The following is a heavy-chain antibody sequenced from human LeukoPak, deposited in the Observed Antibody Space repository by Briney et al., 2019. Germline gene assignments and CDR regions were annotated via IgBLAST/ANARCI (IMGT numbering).Heavy chain of an antibody. Sequence: TGGSLSLSCVASGFTFNSYAMSWVRQAPGQGLEWVSAISGSGGSTYYADSVKGRFTISRDNSKNTLYLQMNSLRAEDTAVYYCAKEVGYDSSGYDDYWGQGTLVTVSS. CDR1: GFTFNSYA. J-gene: IGHJ4*02. V-gene: IGHV3-23*01. D-gene: IGHD3-22*01. CDR3: AKEVGYDSSGYDDY. CDR2: ISGSGGST.